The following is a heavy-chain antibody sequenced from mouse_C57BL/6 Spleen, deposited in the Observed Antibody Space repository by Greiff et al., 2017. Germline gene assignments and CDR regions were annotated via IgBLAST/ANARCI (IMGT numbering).Heavy chain of an antibody. J-gene: IGHJ3*01. Sequence: VQLQQSGAELVKPGASVKISCKASGYTFTSYWITWVKQRPGHGLEWIGDIYPGSGSTNYNEKFKSKATLTVDTSSSTAYMQLSSLTSEDSAVYYCARVPDDDTGAGMAYWGQGTLVTVSA. CDR3: ARVPDDDTGAGMAY. V-gene: IGHV1-55*01. CDR2: IYPGSGST. CDR1: GYTFTSYW. D-gene: IGHD2-3*01.